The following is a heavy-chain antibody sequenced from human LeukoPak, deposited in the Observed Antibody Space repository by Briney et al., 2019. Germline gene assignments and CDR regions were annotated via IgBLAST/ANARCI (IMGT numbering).Heavy chain of an antibody. J-gene: IGHJ4*02. CDR2: IYYSGST. V-gene: IGHV4-39*07. CDR3: ARGYSGSYGRFDY. Sequence: SETLSLTCTVSGGSISSRDYYWGWFRQPPGKGLEWIGIIYYSGSTYYNPSLKSRVTVSVDTSKNQFSLELSSVTAADTAVYYCARGYSGSYGRFDYWGQGTLVTVSS. CDR1: GGSISSRDYY. D-gene: IGHD1-26*01.